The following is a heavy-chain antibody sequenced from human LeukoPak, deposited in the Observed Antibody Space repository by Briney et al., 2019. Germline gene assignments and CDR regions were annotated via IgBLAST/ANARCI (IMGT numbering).Heavy chain of an antibody. CDR3: ARQLFWSGYWFDP. Sequence: SETLSLTCAVSGYSISSGYYWGWIRQPPGKGLEWIGSMYHSGSTYYNPSLKSRVTISVDTSKNLFSLKLSSVTAADTAVNYCARQLFWSGYWFDPWGQGTLVTVSS. CDR2: MYHSGST. CDR1: GYSISSGYY. D-gene: IGHD3-3*01. J-gene: IGHJ5*02. V-gene: IGHV4-38-2*01.